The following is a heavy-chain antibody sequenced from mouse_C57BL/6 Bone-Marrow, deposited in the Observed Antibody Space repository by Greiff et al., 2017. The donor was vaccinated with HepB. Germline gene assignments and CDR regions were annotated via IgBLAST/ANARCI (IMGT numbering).Heavy chain of an antibody. Sequence: EVQLQQSGGGLVKPGGSLKLSCAASGFTFSSYAMSWVRQTPEKRLEWVATISDGGSYTYYPDNVKGRFTISRDNAKNNLYLQMSHLKSEDTAMHYCARQFSYAMDYWGQGTSVTVSS. CDR1: GFTFSSYA. V-gene: IGHV5-4*01. J-gene: IGHJ4*01. CDR3: ARQFSYAMDY. CDR2: ISDGGSYT. D-gene: IGHD6-1*01.